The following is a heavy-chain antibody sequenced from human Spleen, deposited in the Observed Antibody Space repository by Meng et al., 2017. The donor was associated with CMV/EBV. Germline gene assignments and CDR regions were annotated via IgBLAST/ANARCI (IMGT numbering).Heavy chain of an antibody. D-gene: IGHD1-1*01. J-gene: IGHJ3*02. CDR2: IYHSGST. CDR1: GGPTSNPTW. V-gene: IGHV4-4*02. Sequence: AVSGGPTSNPTWWSWVRQPPGKGLEWIGEIYHSGSTNYNPSLKSRVTMSIDRSKKQFSLRLSSVTAADTAVYYCAGVGSTGNAFDIWGRGTMVTVSS. CDR3: AGVGSTGNAFDI.